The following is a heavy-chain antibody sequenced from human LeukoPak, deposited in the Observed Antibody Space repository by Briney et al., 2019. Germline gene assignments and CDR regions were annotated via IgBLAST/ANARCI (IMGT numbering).Heavy chain of an antibody. CDR1: GFTFSSHA. V-gene: IGHV3-23*01. CDR2: LRGSGYNT. J-gene: IGHJ4*02. Sequence: GGSLRLSCAASGFTFSSHALSWVRQAPGKGLDWVSSLRGSGYNTYYADSVKGRFTISRDNSKNTVYLQMNSLRAEDTAVYYCAKDPCGTRYFDYWGQGTLVTVSS. D-gene: IGHD2-2*01. CDR3: AKDPCGTRYFDY.